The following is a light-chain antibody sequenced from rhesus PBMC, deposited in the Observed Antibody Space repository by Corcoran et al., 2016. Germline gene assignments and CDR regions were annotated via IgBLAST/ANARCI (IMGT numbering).Light chain of an antibody. J-gene: IGKJ2*01. CDR2: KAS. CDR1: ENVNNY. Sequence: DIQMTQSPSSLSASVGDRVTITCRASENVNNYLNWYQQKTGKAPKLLIYKASTLQSGVPSRFSGSGSGTDYTFTISNRQPEDVATYYCQHGYGTPYSFGQGTKVEIK. V-gene: IGKV1-74*01. CDR3: QHGYGTPYS.